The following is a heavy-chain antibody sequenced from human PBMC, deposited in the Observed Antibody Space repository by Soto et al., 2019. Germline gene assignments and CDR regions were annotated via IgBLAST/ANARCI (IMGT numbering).Heavy chain of an antibody. CDR1: GGIFSTYA. J-gene: IGHJ4*02. CDR3: ARDRDDYGSGNYYNRIDF. Sequence: QVQLVQSGAEVKKPGSSVKVSCKASGGIFSTYAISGLRQAPGQGLEWMGGIIPIFGTPNYAQRFQGRVTITADEYTTTSYMELSRLKSEDTAVYYCARDRDDYGSGNYYNRIDFWGQGTLVTVSS. V-gene: IGHV1-69*01. D-gene: IGHD3-10*01. CDR2: IIPIFGTP.